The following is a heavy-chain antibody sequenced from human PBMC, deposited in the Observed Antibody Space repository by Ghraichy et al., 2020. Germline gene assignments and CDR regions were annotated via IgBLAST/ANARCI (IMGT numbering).Heavy chain of an antibody. CDR1: GGSISSSNYY. CDR2: IYTSGST. V-gene: IGHV4-61*02. J-gene: IGHJ6*03. Sequence: SETLSLTCTVSGGSISSSNYYWSWVRQPAGKGLEWIGRIYTSGSTNYNPSLKSRVTISVDTSKTQFSLKLSSVTAAAPAVYYCARDSNYCSSTSCRHYYMDVWGKGTTVTVSS. CDR3: ARDSNYCSSTSCRHYYMDV. D-gene: IGHD2-2*01.